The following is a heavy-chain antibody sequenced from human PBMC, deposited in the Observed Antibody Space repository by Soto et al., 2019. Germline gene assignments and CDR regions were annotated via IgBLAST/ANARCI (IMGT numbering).Heavy chain of an antibody. CDR3: AKVPYSYGPYYFDY. Sequence: QVQLVESGGGVVQPGRSLRLSCAASGFTFSSYGMHWVRQAPGKGLEWVAVISYDGSNKYYADSVKGRFTISRDNSKNTLYLQMNSLRAEVTAVYYCAKVPYSYGPYYFDYWGQGTLVTVSS. CDR2: ISYDGSNK. V-gene: IGHV3-30*18. CDR1: GFTFSSYG. D-gene: IGHD5-18*01. J-gene: IGHJ4*02.